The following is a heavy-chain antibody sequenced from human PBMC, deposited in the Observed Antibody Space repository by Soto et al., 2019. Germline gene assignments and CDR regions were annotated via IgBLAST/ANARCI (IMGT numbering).Heavy chain of an antibody. CDR3: ASQYYYDSSGYALDAFDI. CDR2: IIPIFGTA. V-gene: IGHV1-69*13. CDR1: GGTFSSYA. J-gene: IGHJ3*02. Sequence: GASVKVSCKASGGTFSSYAISWVRQAPGQGLEWMGGIIPIFGTANYAQKFQGRVTITADESTSTAYMELSSVRSEDTAVYYCASQYYYDSSGYALDAFDIWGQGTMVTVSS. D-gene: IGHD3-22*01.